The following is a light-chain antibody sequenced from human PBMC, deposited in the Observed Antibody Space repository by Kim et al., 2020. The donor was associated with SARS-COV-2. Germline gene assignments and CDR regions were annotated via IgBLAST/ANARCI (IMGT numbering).Light chain of an antibody. V-gene: IGKV3-11*01. CDR1: RSVGSF. Sequence: LSPGERATRACRASRSVGSFLAWNQQKHGQAPRLLSYDASNRATGIPARFSGSGSGTDFTLTISSLEPEDFAVYYCQQRSNWPITFGQGTRLEIK. J-gene: IGKJ5*01. CDR3: QQRSNWPIT. CDR2: DAS.